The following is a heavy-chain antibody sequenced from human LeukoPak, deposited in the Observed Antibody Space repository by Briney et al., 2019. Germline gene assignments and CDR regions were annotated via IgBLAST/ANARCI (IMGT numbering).Heavy chain of an antibody. Sequence: GASVKVSCKASGGTLSNYAISWVRQAPGQGLEWMGRIIPIFGTANYAQKFLGRVTITTDESTSTAYMELSSLRSEDTAVYYCAREEGYYGSGSYKGPGVWGQGTLVTVSS. D-gene: IGHD3-10*01. J-gene: IGHJ4*02. CDR1: GGTLSNYA. V-gene: IGHV1-69*05. CDR2: IIPIFGTA. CDR3: AREEGYYGSGSYKGPGV.